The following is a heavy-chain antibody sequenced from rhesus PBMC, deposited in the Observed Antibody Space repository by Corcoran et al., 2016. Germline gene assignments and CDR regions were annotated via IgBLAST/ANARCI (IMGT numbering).Heavy chain of an antibody. V-gene: IGHV4-99*01. J-gene: IGHJ4*01. CDR2: ISGGTRIP. CDR3: ARPTTLGTTY. CDR1: GYSISSGYY. Sequence: QVQLQESGPGLVKPSETLSLTCAVSGYSISSGYYWGWIRQPPGKGLEYVGYISGGTRIPSSHPSLKSRVTISKATSNNQFSLKLTSVTAADTAVYYCARPTTLGTTYWGQGVLVTVSS. D-gene: IGHD5-24*01.